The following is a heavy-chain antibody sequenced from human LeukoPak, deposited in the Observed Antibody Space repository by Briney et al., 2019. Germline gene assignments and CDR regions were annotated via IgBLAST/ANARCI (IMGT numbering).Heavy chain of an antibody. CDR1: GGSISSGGYY. CDR3: AREPRDILTGYYPDAFDI. V-gene: IGHV4-31*03. CDR2: IYYSGST. Sequence: SETLSLTCTVSGGSISSGGYYWSWIRQHPGKGLEWIGYIYYSGSTYYNPSLKSRVTISVDTSKNQFSLKLSSVTAADTAVYYCAREPRDILTGYYPDAFDIWGQGTMVTVSS. D-gene: IGHD3-9*01. J-gene: IGHJ3*02.